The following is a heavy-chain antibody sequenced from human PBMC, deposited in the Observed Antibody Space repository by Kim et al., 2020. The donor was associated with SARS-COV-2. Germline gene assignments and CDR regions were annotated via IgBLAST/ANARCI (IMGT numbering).Heavy chain of an antibody. CDR2: ISSTSDYI. CDR3: ARARWTPNYYFDY. D-gene: IGHD2-15*01. Sequence: GGSLRLSCAASGFTFSSNNINWVRQAPGKGLERVSSISSTSDYIYYADSVKGRITISRDNAKNSLYLQMNSLRAEDTAVYYCARARWTPNYYFDYWGQGTLLTVSS. V-gene: IGHV3-21*01. CDR1: GFTFSSNN. J-gene: IGHJ4*02.